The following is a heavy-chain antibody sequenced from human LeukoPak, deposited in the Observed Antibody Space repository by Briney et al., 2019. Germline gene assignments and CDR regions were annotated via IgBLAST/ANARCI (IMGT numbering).Heavy chain of an antibody. CDR1: GYSISSGYY. CDR2: IYHSGST. D-gene: IGHD3-3*01. J-gene: IGHJ5*02. V-gene: IGHV4-38-2*02. Sequence: SETLSLTCTVSGYSISSGYYWGWIRQPPGKGLEWIGSIYHSGSTYYNPSLKSRVTISVDTSKNQFSLKLSSVTAADTAVYYCARVQASVDFWSGPLWFNPWGQGTLVTVSS. CDR3: ARVQASVDFWSGPLWFNP.